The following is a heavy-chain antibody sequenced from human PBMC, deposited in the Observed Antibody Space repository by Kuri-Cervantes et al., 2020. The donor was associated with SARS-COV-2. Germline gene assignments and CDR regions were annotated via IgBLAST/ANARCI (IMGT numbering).Heavy chain of an antibody. CDR1: GFTFSSYA. V-gene: IGHV3-64*01. Sequence: ETLSLTCAASGFTFSSYAMSWVRQAPGKGLEYVSAISSNGGSTYYANSVKGRFTISRDNSKNTLYLQMGSLRAEDMAVYYCARAALRYFDPIDYWGQGTLVTVSS. D-gene: IGHD3-9*01. J-gene: IGHJ4*02. CDR3: ARAALRYFDPIDY. CDR2: ISSNGGST.